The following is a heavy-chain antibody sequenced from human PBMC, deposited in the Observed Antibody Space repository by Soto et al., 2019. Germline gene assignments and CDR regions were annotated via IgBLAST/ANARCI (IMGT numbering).Heavy chain of an antibody. J-gene: IGHJ4*02. CDR1: GFTFRDSW. CDR2: IIGDGNGA. Sequence: PGGSLRLSCVASGFTFRDSWMHWVRQPPGKGLVWLSRIIGDGNGADYADSVKDRFIISRDNAKNTVYLDMYSLRDEDTAVYFCARVAVATRAIDYWGQGTLVTVSS. CDR3: ARVAVATRAIDY. V-gene: IGHV3-74*01. D-gene: IGHD6-19*01.